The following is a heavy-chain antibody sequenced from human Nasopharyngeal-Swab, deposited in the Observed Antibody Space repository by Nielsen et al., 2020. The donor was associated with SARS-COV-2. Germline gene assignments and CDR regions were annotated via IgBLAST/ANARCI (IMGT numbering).Heavy chain of an antibody. CDR1: GFTFRNFA. Sequence: GESPKTPCAASGFTFRNFAMSWVRPAPGKGLELVSVISGGSDSTYYTDSVRGRFTISRDNSKNTLNLQMNNLRAEDTAIYYCAKDRDSGDDSEEYYHYYGMDVWGQGAPVTVS. D-gene: IGHD5-12*01. CDR2: ISGGSDST. CDR3: AKDRDSGDDSEEYYHYYGMDV. J-gene: IGHJ6*02. V-gene: IGHV3-23*01.